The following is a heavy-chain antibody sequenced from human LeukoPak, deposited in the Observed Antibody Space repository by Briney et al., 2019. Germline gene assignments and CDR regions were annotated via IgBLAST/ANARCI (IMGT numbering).Heavy chain of an antibody. CDR1: GYTFTGYY. V-gene: IGHV1-2*02. Sequence: GASVKVSCKASGYTFTGYYMHRVRQAPGQGLEWIGWINPNSGGTNYAQKFQGRVTMTRDTSISTAYMELSRLRSDDTAVYYCASLVAVAGATGYYYYGMDVWGQGTTVTVSS. D-gene: IGHD6-19*01. CDR3: ASLVAVAGATGYYYYGMDV. CDR2: INPNSGGT. J-gene: IGHJ6*02.